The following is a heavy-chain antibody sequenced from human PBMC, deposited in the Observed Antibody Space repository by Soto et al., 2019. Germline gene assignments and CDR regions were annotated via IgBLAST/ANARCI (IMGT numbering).Heavy chain of an antibody. CDR1: GFTFSSYA. Sequence: GGSLRLSCAASGFTFSSYAMSWVRQAPGKGLEWVSAISGSGGSTYYADSVKGRFTISRDNSKNTLYLQMNSLRAEDTAVYYCALALRFLEWLLPSFDPAAPFDYWGQGTLVTVSS. CDR3: ALALRFLEWLLPSFDPAAPFDY. V-gene: IGHV3-23*01. J-gene: IGHJ4*02. CDR2: ISGSGGST. D-gene: IGHD3-3*01.